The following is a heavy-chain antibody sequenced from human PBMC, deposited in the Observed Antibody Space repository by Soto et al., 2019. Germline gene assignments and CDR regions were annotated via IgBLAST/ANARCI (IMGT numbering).Heavy chain of an antibody. Sequence: VQLVESGGGVFQPGRSLTLSCVASGFTFTDHAMHWFRQSPGKGLEWVALISYDGNNKQYTDSVKGRSSISRDNSKDTLYLQLSSLRLEDTAVYYCARTKAIFGLDVWGQGTTVTVSS. J-gene: IGHJ6*02. V-gene: IGHV3-30*04. CDR1: GFTFTDHA. D-gene: IGHD2-8*01. CDR2: ISYDGNNK. CDR3: ARTKAIFGLDV.